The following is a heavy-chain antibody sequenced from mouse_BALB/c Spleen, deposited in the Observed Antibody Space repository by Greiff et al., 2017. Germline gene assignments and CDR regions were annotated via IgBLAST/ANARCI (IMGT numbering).Heavy chain of an antibody. CDR1: GFSLTSYG. CDR2: IWAGGST. CDR3: ARDRDGGEYFDY. Sequence: VQLVESGPGLVAPSQSLSITCTVSGFSLTSYGVHWVRQPPGKGLEWLGVIWAGGSTNYNSALMSRLSISTDNTKSQVFLKMNSLQTDDTAMYCCARDRDGGEYFDYWGQGTTLTVSS. J-gene: IGHJ2*01. V-gene: IGHV2-9*02.